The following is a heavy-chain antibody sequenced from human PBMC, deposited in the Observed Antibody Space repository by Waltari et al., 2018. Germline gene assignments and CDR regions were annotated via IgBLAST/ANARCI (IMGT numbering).Heavy chain of an antibody. D-gene: IGHD6-13*01. CDR2: MNPNSGNT. CDR1: GYTFISYD. V-gene: IGHV1-8*03. J-gene: IGHJ4*02. CDR3: AIRGSSSWYGDFDY. Sequence: LAQSGAEVKKPGASVKVSCKASGYTFISYDLNWVRQATGQGLEWMGWMNPNSGNTGYAQKFQGRVTITRNTSISTAYMELSSLRSEDTAVYYCAIRGSSSWYGDFDYCGQGTLVTVSS.